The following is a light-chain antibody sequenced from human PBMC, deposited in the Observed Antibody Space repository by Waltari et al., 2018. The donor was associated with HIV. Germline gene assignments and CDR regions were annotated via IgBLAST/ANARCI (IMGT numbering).Light chain of an antibody. V-gene: IGLV2-14*01. CDR1: RSDVGGYNY. Sequence: QSALTQPASVSGSPGQSTTISCTGTRSDVGGYNYVSWYQHHPGKAPKLMISEVSNRPSGVSNRFSGSKSGNTASLTISGLQAEDEADYYCSSYSSSITLYVVFGGGTKLTVL. J-gene: IGLJ2*01. CDR3: SSYSSSITLYVV. CDR2: EVS.